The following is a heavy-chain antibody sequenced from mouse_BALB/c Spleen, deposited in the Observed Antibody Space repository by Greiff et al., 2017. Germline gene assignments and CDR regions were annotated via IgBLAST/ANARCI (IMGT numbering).Heavy chain of an antibody. V-gene: IGHV1-15*01. J-gene: IGHJ2*01. Sequence: VQGVESGAELVRPGASVTLSCKASGYTFTDYEMHWVKQTPVHGLEWIGAIDPETGGTAYNQKFKGKATLTADKSSSTAYMELRSLTSEDSAVYYCTRRLDYWGQGTTLTVSS. D-gene: IGHD2-13*01. CDR2: IDPETGGT. CDR3: TRRLDY. CDR1: GYTFTDYE.